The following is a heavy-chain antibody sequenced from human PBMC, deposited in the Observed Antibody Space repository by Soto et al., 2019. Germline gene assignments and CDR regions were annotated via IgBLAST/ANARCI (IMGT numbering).Heavy chain of an antibody. J-gene: IGHJ5*02. CDR1: GGSISRGGYY. Sequence: PSETLSLTCTVSGGSISRGGYYWSWIRQPAGKGLEWIGRIYTSGSTKYNPSLKSRVTMSVDTSKNQFSLKLSSVTAADTAVYYCARDLNYYYGSGSSRGNWFDPWGQGTLVTVSS. V-gene: IGHV4-61*02. CDR3: ARDLNYYYGSGSSRGNWFDP. CDR2: IYTSGST. D-gene: IGHD3-10*01.